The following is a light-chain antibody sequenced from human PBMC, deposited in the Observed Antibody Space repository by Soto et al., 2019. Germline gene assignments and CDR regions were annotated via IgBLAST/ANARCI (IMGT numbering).Light chain of an antibody. Sequence: EIVLTQSPATLSLSPGERAILSCRGSQSVGSLAWYQQRPGQAPRLLIYAASNRATGIPARFSGSGSGTDFTLIVSSLEPEDFAVYYCQQRGNWPPTFGPGTKVDIK. V-gene: IGKV3-11*01. CDR3: QQRGNWPPT. J-gene: IGKJ3*01. CDR2: AAS. CDR1: QSVGS.